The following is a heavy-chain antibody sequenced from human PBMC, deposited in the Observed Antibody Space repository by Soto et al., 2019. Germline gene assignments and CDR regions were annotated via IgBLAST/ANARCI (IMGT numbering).Heavy chain of an antibody. D-gene: IGHD6-13*01. J-gene: IGHJ4*02. Sequence: EVQLVESGGGLVKPGGSLRLFCAASGFTFSSYSMNWVRQAPGKGLEWVSSISSSSSYIYYADSVKGRFTISRDNAKNSLYLQMNSLRAEDTAVYYCARDPQFWWSSSWYEFDYWGQGTLVTVSS. CDR2: ISSSSSYI. CDR1: GFTFSSYS. V-gene: IGHV3-21*01. CDR3: ARDPQFWWSSSWYEFDY.